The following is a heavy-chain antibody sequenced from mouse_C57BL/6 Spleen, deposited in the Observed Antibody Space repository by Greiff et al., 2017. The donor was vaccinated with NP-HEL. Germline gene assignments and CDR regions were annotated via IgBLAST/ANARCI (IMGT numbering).Heavy chain of an antibody. CDR2: IYPGSGST. CDR1: GYTFTSYW. J-gene: IGHJ2*01. D-gene: IGHD1-1*01. Sequence: VKLQQPGAELVKPGASVKMSCKASGYTFTSYWITWVKQRPGQGLEWIGDIYPGSGSTNYNEKFKSKATLTVDTSSSTAYMQLSSLTSEDSAVYYCARYPYYYGSSIYFDYWGQGTTLTVSS. V-gene: IGHV1-55*01. CDR3: ARYPYYYGSSIYFDY.